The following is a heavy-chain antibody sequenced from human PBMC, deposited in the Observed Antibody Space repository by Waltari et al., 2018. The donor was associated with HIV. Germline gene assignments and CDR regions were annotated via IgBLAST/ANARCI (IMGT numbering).Heavy chain of an antibody. J-gene: IGHJ6*02. D-gene: IGHD3-10*01. Sequence: QAQVLQSGAEVKEPGASVKVSCESSGHTTVGYYFHWVRQAPGQGLEWMGGSNTRTGGTNYAQKFQGRVNMARGTSLTTAHMELSSLRSDDTAVYYCATETYFGSGSYYRDAMDVWGQGTMVAVTS. CDR1: GHTTVGYY. CDR3: ATETYFGSGSYYRDAMDV. V-gene: IGHV1-2*02. CDR2: SNTRTGGT.